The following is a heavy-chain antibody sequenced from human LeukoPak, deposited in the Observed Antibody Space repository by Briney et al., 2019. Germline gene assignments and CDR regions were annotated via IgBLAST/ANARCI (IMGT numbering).Heavy chain of an antibody. CDR1: GFTFGDYA. CDR3: TRDPPKP. V-gene: IGHV3-49*04. J-gene: IGHJ5*02. CDR2: IRGKAYGGTT. Sequence: GGSLRLSCTASGFTFGDYAMSWVRQAPGKGLEWVGFIRGKAYGGTTEYAASVKGRFTISRDDSKSIAYLQMNSLKTEDTAVYYCTRDPPKPWGQGTLVTVSS.